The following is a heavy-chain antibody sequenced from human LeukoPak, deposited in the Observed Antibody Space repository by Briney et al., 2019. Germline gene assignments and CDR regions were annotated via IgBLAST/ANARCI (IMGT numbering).Heavy chain of an antibody. Sequence: SETLSLTCTVSGYSISSGYYWGWIRQPPGKGLEWIGSIYHSGSTYYNPSLKSRVTISVDTSKNQFSLKLSSVTAADTAVYYCARDLSVNYYDSSGPHRRPFQHWGQGTLVTVSS. D-gene: IGHD3-22*01. CDR1: GYSISSGYY. CDR3: ARDLSVNYYDSSGPHRRPFQH. J-gene: IGHJ1*01. V-gene: IGHV4-38-2*02. CDR2: IYHSGST.